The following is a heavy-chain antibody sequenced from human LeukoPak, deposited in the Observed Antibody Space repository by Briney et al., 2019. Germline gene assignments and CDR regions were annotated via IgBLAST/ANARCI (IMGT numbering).Heavy chain of an antibody. D-gene: IGHD4-17*01. J-gene: IGHJ4*02. V-gene: IGHV3-66*01. CDR2: IYSGGST. Sequence: GGSLRLSCVASGFTVNRKYMTWVRQAPRKGLEWVSVIYSGGSTNYADSVRGRFTISRDSSRNTLYLQMNSLRAEDTAVYYCATRPSGDYPYFDYWGQGTLVTVSS. CDR1: GFTVNRKY. CDR3: ATRPSGDYPYFDY.